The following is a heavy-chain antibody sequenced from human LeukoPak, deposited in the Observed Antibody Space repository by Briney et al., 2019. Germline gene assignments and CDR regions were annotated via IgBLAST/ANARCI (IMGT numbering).Heavy chain of an antibody. V-gene: IGHV3-23*01. Sequence: GGSLRLSCAASGFTFSNYWMNWVRQAPGKGLEWVSAISGSGGRTYYADSVKGRFTISRDNSKNTLYLQMNSLRAEDTAVYNCAKGDFYGSGRDYYYYMDVWGKGTTVTISS. CDR1: GFTFSNYW. D-gene: IGHD3-10*01. CDR3: AKGDFYGSGRDYYYYMDV. CDR2: ISGSGGRT. J-gene: IGHJ6*03.